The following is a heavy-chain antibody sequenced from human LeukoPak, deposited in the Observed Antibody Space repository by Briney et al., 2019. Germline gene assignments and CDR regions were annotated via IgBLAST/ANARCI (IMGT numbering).Heavy chain of an antibody. D-gene: IGHD5-24*01. CDR2: IKQDGSKK. CDR1: GFPFSSYW. CDR3: TRVGYIDEGIDY. Sequence: GGSLRLSCVASGFPFSSYWMTWVRQAPGKGLEWVANIKQDGSKKSYVDSVKGRFTISRDNAKNSLYLQKNSLRAEDTAIYYCTRVGYIDEGIDYWGQGTLVTVSS. V-gene: IGHV3-7*04. J-gene: IGHJ4*02.